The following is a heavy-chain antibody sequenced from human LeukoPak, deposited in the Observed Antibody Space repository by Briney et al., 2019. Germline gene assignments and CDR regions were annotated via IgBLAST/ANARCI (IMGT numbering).Heavy chain of an antibody. V-gene: IGHV1-2*02. CDR3: APSSGYYPYYFDY. Sequence: ASVKVSCKASGYTFTGYYMHWVRQAPGQGLEGMGWINPNSGGTNYAQKFQGRVTMTRDTSISTAYMELSRLRSDDTAVYYCAPSSGYYPYYFDYWGQGTLVTVSS. CDR1: GYTFTGYY. CDR2: INPNSGGT. D-gene: IGHD3-22*01. J-gene: IGHJ4*02.